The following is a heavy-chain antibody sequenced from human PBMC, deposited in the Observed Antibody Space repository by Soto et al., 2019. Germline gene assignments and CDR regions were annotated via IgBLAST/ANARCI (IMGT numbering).Heavy chain of an antibody. CDR3: ASGRPGACGTRFTNWFVT. J-gene: IGHJ5*02. D-gene: IGHD2-2*01. V-gene: IGHV4-30-4*01. Sequence: SETLSLTCSVSGDSISTVDYFWAWVRQPPGQALEYIGYIYKSATTYYNPSFESRVAISLDTSKSQFSLNVTSLTAADTAVYFCASGRPGACGTRFTNWFVTWGPGTLVTVSS. CDR2: IYKSATT. CDR1: GDSISTVDYF.